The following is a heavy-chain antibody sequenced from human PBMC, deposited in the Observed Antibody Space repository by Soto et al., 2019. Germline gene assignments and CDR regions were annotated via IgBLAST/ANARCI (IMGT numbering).Heavy chain of an antibody. V-gene: IGHV4-61*01. J-gene: IGHJ4*02. CDR3: AREAKWNYELGNYFDY. CDR1: GVSVSSGSHY. D-gene: IGHD1-7*01. Sequence: KTSETLSLTCSVSGVSVSSGSHYWSWIRQPPGKGLEWIGYIYYSGSTNYNPSLKSRVTISVDTSKNQFSLKLNSVTAADTAVYYXAREAKWNYELGNYFDYWGQGSLVTVSS. CDR2: IYYSGST.